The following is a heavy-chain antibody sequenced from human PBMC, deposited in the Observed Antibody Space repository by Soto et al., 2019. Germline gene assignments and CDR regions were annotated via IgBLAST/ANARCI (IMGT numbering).Heavy chain of an antibody. D-gene: IGHD3-16*01. CDR3: TKVISTVGGDFDS. V-gene: IGHV3-74*01. CDR1: GFTFGNYW. J-gene: IGHJ4*02. Sequence: GGSLRLSCAASGFTFGNYWMHWVRQAPGKGLVWVARINSDGSSTSYADSVKGRFTISRDNAKNTLYLQMNSLRAEDTAMYYCTKVISTVGGDFDSRGQGTLVTVSS. CDR2: INSDGSST.